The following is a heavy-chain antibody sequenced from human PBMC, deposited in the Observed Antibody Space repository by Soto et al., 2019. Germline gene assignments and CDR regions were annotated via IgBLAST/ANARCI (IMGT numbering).Heavy chain of an antibody. J-gene: IGHJ1*01. CDR2: IHSSGSI. V-gene: IGHV4-30-4*01. Sequence: PSETLSLTCTVSGGSISSDDYYWSWILQAPGRGLEWIGYIHSSGSIYYNPSLKSRATMSIATAGNQFSLKVSSGTVADTAVYYCDRDLDGLHDDTSGPFPRPGWGQGTLVTVSS. CDR1: GGSISSDDYY. CDR3: DRDLDGLHDDTSGPFPRPG. D-gene: IGHD3-22*01.